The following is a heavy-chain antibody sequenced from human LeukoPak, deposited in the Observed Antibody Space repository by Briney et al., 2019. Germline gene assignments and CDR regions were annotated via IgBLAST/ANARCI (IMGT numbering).Heavy chain of an antibody. CDR1: GYTFTSYF. Sequence: ASVKVSCKAPGYTFTSYFMHWVRQAPGQGLEWMGIISPSGGGTSYAQNFQGRVTMTRDMSTTTVYMELSSLRSEDTAVYYCARGGDSSGWHFDYWGQGTLVTVSS. J-gene: IGHJ4*02. V-gene: IGHV1-46*01. CDR3: ARGGDSSGWHFDY. D-gene: IGHD6-19*01. CDR2: ISPSGGGT.